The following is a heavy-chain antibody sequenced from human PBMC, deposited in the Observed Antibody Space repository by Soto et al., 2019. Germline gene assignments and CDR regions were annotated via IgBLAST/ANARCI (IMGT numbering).Heavy chain of an antibody. V-gene: IGHV5-51*01. CDR1: GYSFTNFW. CDR2: IYPGDSDS. J-gene: IGHJ4*02. CDR3: ATTYNYGYHFDY. D-gene: IGHD5-18*01. Sequence: GESLKISCKGSGYSFTNFWIAWVRQMPGKGLELLGIIYPGDSDSTYSPSFQGQVTISADKSINTAYLQWSSLKASDTAMYYCATTYNYGYHFDYWGRGTLVTVSS.